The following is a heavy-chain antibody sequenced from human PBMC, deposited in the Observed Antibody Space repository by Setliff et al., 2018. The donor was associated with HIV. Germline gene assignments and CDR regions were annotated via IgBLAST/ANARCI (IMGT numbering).Heavy chain of an antibody. D-gene: IGHD3-3*01. CDR2: ISAYSGNT. CDR3: ARVALYYSVWGGLGDAFDI. J-gene: IGHJ3*02. V-gene: IGHV1-18*01. Sequence: ASVKVSCKASGYTFTSYGISWVRQAPGQGLEWMGWISAYSGNTNYAQKLQGRVTMTTDTSTSTAYMELRSLRSDDTAVYYCARVALYYSVWGGLGDAFDIWGQGTMVTVSS. CDR1: GYTFTSYG.